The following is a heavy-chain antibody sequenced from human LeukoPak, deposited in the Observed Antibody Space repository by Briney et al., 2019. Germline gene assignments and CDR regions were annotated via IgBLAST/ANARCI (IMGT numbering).Heavy chain of an antibody. J-gene: IGHJ4*02. CDR1: GFTFDDYA. D-gene: IGHD3-10*01. CDR2: ISWNSGSI. CDR3: ARPGGSDDY. V-gene: IGHV3-9*01. Sequence: GRSLRLSCAASGFTFDDYAMHWVRQAPGKGLEWVSGISWNSGSIGYADSVKGRFTISRDNAKNSLYLQMNSLRAEDTALYYCARPGGSDDYWGQGTLVTVSS.